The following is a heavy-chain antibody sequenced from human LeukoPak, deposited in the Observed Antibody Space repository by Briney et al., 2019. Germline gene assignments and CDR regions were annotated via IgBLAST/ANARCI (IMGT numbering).Heavy chain of an antibody. CDR2: ISSDGKNK. CDR3: ARDPMADFDY. Sequence: PGRSLRLSCAASGFTFSTYAFHWVCQAPGTGLEWVAVISSDGKNKIYADSVKGRFTISRDNSKNTLFLQMNSLRTEDTAVYYCARDPMADFDYWGQGTLVTVSS. D-gene: IGHD2-8*01. J-gene: IGHJ4*02. V-gene: IGHV3-30*04. CDR1: GFTFSTYA.